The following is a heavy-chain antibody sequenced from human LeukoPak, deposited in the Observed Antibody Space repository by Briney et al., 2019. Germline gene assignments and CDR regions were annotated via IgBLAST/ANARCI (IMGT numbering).Heavy chain of an antibody. Sequence: GGSLRLSCAASGFTVSSNYMTWVRQAPGKGLEWVSVIYSGGSTYYADSVKGRFTISRDNSKNTVYLQMDSLRAEDTAVYSCARDPSPGIAVDYWGQGTLVTVSS. CDR1: GFTVSSNY. CDR2: IYSGGST. V-gene: IGHV3-53*01. D-gene: IGHD6-13*01. CDR3: ARDPSPGIAVDY. J-gene: IGHJ4*02.